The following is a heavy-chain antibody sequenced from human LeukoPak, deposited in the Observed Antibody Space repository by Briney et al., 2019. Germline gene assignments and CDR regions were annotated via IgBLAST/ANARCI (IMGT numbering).Heavy chain of an antibody. V-gene: IGHV4-39*07. CDR1: GGSISSSSYY. J-gene: IGHJ5*02. CDR2: IYYSGST. CDR3: ARGKLFGYSYGDNWFDP. D-gene: IGHD5-18*01. Sequence: SETLSLTCTVSGGSISSSSYYWGWIRQPPGKGLEWIGSIYYSGSTYYNPSLKSRVTISVDTSKNQFSLKLSSVTAADTAVYYCARGKLFGYSYGDNWFDPWGQGTLVTVSS.